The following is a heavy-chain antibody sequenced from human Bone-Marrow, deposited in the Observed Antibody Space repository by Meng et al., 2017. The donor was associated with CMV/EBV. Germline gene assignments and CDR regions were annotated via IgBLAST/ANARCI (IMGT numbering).Heavy chain of an antibody. D-gene: IGHD5-18*01. CDR3: ARADTAMVNGMDV. J-gene: IGHJ6*01. CDR1: GGSISSYY. CDR2: IYYSGST. V-gene: IGHV4-59*01. Sequence: GSLRLSCTVSGGSISSYYWSWIRQPPGKGLEWSGYIYYSGSTNYNPSLKSRVTISVDTSKNQFSLKLSSVTAADTAVYSCARADTAMVNGMDVWGQGTTVTVSS.